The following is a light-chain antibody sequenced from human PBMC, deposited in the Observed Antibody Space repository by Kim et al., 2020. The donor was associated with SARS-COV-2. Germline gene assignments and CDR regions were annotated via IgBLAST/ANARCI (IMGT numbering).Light chain of an antibody. CDR3: NSRDNIGNVI. V-gene: IGLV3-19*01. J-gene: IGLJ2*01. CDR1: RLRSNY. Sequence: VVLGKTVRITCQGERLRSNYTSWYQQRPEHAHVLVIYGQYNRPSGIPERFSGSRSGNTASLTITGAQAEDEADYYCNSRDNIGNVIFGGGTKLTVL. CDR2: GQY.